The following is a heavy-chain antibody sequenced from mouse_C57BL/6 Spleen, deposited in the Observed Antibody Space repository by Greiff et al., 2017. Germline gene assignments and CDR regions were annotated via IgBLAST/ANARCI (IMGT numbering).Heavy chain of an antibody. Sequence: EVTLQESGPGLVKPSQSLSLTCSVTGYSITSGYYWNWIRQFPGNKLEWMGYLSYDGSNNYNPSLKNRISITRDTSNNQFFLKLNSVTTEDTATYYGARTGGAMDYWGQGTSVTVSS. J-gene: IGHJ4*01. CDR2: LSYDGSN. CDR1: GYSITSGYY. V-gene: IGHV3-6*01. CDR3: ARTGGAMDY.